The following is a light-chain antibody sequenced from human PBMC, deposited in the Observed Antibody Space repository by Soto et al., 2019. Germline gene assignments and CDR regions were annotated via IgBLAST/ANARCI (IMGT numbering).Light chain of an antibody. Sequence: DLQMTQSPSTLSASVGDRVIITCRASQKINNWLAWYQQKPGKPPKLLISKASNLESGVPSRFSGSGSETEFTLTISSLQPDDFATYYCQQYNSYSLLTFAGGTRVDIK. V-gene: IGKV1-5*03. CDR3: QQYNSYSLLT. J-gene: IGKJ4*01. CDR2: KAS. CDR1: QKINNW.